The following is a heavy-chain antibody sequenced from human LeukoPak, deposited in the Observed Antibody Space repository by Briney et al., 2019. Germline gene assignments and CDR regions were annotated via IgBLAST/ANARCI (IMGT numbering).Heavy chain of an antibody. CDR2: IYYSGTT. V-gene: IGHV4-59*01. CDR1: GGSMSSYY. Sequence: SETLSLTCSVSGGSMSSYYWSWIRQPPGGGLEWIGYIYYSGTTNYNPSLKSRVSISLDTSKNQVSLNLNSVTAADTAVYYCARGPNNFDFWGQGTLVTVSS. D-gene: IGHD2/OR15-2a*01. J-gene: IGHJ4*02. CDR3: ARGPNNFDF.